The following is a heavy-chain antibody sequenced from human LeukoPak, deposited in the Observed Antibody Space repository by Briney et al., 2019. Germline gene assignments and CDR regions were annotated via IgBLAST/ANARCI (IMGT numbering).Heavy chain of an antibody. CDR3: ARDPGIRGAIPLSYFDY. Sequence: GGSLRLSCAASGFTFSSYEMNWVRQAPGKGLDWVSYISSSGSTIYYADSVKGRFTISRDNAKNSLYLQMNSLRAEDTAVYYCARDPGIRGAIPLSYFDYWGQGTLVTVSS. CDR2: ISSSGSTI. D-gene: IGHD3-10*01. CDR1: GFTFSSYE. J-gene: IGHJ4*02. V-gene: IGHV3-48*03.